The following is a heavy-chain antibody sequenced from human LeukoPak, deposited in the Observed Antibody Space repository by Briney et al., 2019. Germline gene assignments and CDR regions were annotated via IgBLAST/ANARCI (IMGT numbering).Heavy chain of an antibody. V-gene: IGHV3-30*02. D-gene: IGHD3-10*01. CDR2: IWYDGSNK. J-gene: IGHJ2*01. Sequence: PGGSLRLSCAASGFTFSSYGMHWVRQAPGKGLEWVAFIWYDGSNKYYADSVKGRFTISRDNSKNTLYMQMNSLRAEDTAVYYCARPVSPAAYGSGSYFPGYFDLWGRGTLVTVSS. CDR1: GFTFSSYG. CDR3: ARPVSPAAYGSGSYFPGYFDL.